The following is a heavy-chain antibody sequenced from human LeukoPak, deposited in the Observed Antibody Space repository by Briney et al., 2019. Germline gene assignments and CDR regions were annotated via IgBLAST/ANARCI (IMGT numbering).Heavy chain of an antibody. CDR1: GGTFSSYA. CDR3: AIGVIPSLFDY. Sequence: SVKVSCKASGGTFSSYAISWVRQAPGQGLEWMGKIIPILGIANYAQKFQGRVTITADKSTSTAYMELSSLRSEDTAVYYCAIGVIPSLFDYWGQGTLVTVSS. J-gene: IGHJ4*02. D-gene: IGHD3-10*01. CDR2: IIPILGIA. V-gene: IGHV1-69*04.